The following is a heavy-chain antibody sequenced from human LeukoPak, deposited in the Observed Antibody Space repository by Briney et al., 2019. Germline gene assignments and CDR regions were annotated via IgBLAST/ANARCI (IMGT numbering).Heavy chain of an antibody. D-gene: IGHD3-22*01. CDR3: AKVHYYDSSGSIFDY. CDR2: ISGDGGST. V-gene: IGHV3-43*02. Sequence: GGCLRLSCAASGFTFDDYAMHWVRQAPGKGLEGVALISGDGGSTYYADSVKGRFTISRDNSKHSLSLQMNSLTTEDTALYYCAKVHYYDSSGSIFDYWGQGTLVTVSS. CDR1: GFTFDDYA. J-gene: IGHJ4*02.